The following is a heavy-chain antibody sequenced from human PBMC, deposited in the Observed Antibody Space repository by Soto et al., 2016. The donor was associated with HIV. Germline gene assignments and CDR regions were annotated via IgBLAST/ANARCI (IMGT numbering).Heavy chain of an antibody. CDR2: IYSGGST. V-gene: IGHV3-53*02. D-gene: IGHD6-13*01. J-gene: IGHJ1*01. CDR3: ATSSSSWYLGYFQH. Sequence: EVQLVETGGGLIQPGGSLRLSCAASGFTVSSNYMSWVRQAPGKGLEWVSVIYSGGSTYYADSVKGRFTISRDNSKNTLYLQMNSLRAEDTAVYYCATSSSSWYLGYFQHWGQGTLVTVSS. CDR1: GFTVSSNY.